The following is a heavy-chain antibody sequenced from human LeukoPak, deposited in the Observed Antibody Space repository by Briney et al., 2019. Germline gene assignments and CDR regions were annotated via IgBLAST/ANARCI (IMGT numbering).Heavy chain of an antibody. CDR2: IYTSGST. D-gene: IGHD6-19*01. J-gene: IGHJ5*02. Sequence: SETLSLTCTVSGGSISSYYWSWIRQPAGKGLEWIGRIYTSGSTNYNPSLKSRVTISVDTSKNQFSLKLSSVTAADTAVYYCARDRGSAVAGTGWFDPWGQGTLVTVSS. V-gene: IGHV4-4*07. CDR3: ARDRGSAVAGTGWFDP. CDR1: GGSISSYY.